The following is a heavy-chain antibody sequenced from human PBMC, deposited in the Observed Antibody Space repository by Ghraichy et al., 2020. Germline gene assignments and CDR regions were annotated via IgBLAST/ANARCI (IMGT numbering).Heavy chain of an antibody. CDR3: ARPDYGGNWDAFDI. CDR1: GGSFSGYY. Sequence: TLSLTCAVYGGSFSGYYWTWIRQPPGKGLEWIGKINHSGNTAYNPSLKSRVTISVDTSKNQFSLRLTSVTAADTAVYYCARPDYGGNWDAFDIWTQGTMVTVSS. J-gene: IGHJ3*02. D-gene: IGHD4-23*01. V-gene: IGHV4-34*01. CDR2: INHSGNT.